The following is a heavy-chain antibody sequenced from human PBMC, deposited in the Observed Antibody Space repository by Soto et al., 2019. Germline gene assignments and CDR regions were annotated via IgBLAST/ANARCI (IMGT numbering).Heavy chain of an antibody. V-gene: IGHV3-23*01. CDR1: GFTFSSYA. CDR2: ISGSGGST. J-gene: IGHJ6*02. Sequence: GGSLRLSCAASGFTFSSYAMSWVRQAPGKGLEWVSAISGSGGSTYYADSVKGRFTISRDNSKNTLYLQMNSLRAEDTAVYYCAKDQTLYYDSSCYYYRPSDGMDVWGQGTTVTVSS. D-gene: IGHD3-22*01. CDR3: AKDQTLYYDSSCYYYRPSDGMDV.